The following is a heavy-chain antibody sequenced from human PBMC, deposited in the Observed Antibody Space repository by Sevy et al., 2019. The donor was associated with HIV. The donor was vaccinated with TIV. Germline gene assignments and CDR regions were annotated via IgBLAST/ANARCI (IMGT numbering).Heavy chain of an antibody. D-gene: IGHD1-26*01. Sequence: GGSLRLSCAASGFTFSNTWMSWIRQAPGKGLEWVGRIKSKTDGGITDYAEPVKGRFSISRDDSKNTLYLQMSSLKTEDKALYYCTKVMEIGQELKSYYMDVWGKGTTVTVSS. CDR1: GFTFSNTW. J-gene: IGHJ6*03. CDR3: TKVMEIGQELKSYYMDV. V-gene: IGHV3-15*01. CDR2: IKSKTDGGIT.